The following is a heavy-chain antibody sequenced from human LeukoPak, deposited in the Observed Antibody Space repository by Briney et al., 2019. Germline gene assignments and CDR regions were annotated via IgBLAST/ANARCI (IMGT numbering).Heavy chain of an antibody. CDR2: INPNSGGT. CDR3: ARDRITMVREVTKTNWFDP. D-gene: IGHD3-10*01. V-gene: IGHV1-2*02. J-gene: IGHJ5*02. Sequence: GASVKVSCKASGYTFTGYYMHWVRQAPGQGLEWMGWINPNSGGTNYAQKFQGRVTMTRDTSISTAYMELSRLRSDDTAVYYCARDRITMVREVTKTNWFDPWGQGTLVTVSS. CDR1: GYTFTGYY.